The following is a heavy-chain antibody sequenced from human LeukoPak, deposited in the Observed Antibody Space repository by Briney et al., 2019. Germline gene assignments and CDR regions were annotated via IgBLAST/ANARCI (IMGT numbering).Heavy chain of an antibody. J-gene: IGHJ5*02. CDR3: ARGAGWQQLVRNWFDP. Sequence: SETLSLTCAVYGGSFSGYYWSWIRQPPGKGLEWIGEINHSGSTNYNPSLKSRVTISVDTSKNQFSLKLSSVTAADTAVYYCARGAGWQQLVRNWFDPWGQGTLVTVSS. CDR2: INHSGST. CDR1: GGSFSGYY. V-gene: IGHV4-34*01. D-gene: IGHD6-13*01.